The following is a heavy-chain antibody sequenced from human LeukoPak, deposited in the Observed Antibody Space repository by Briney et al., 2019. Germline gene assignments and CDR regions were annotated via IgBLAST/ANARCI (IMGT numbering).Heavy chain of an antibody. CDR1: GYSITSSSW. CDR2: IYHSGTT. Sequence: PSETLSLTCTVSGYSITSSSWWGWIRQPPGKGLEWIGYIYHSGTTYYNPSLQSRVTMSVDASKNQFSLKLSSVTAVDTAVYYCARKENVYYYFDYWGQGTLVTVSS. V-gene: IGHV4-28*01. CDR3: ARKENVYYYFDY. J-gene: IGHJ4*02. D-gene: IGHD3-10*01.